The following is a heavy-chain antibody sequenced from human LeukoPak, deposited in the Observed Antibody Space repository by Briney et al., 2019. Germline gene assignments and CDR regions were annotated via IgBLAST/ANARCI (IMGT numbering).Heavy chain of an antibody. CDR1: GFGVSDNY. Sequence: GGSLRLSCAASGFGVSDNYMSWVRQAPGKGLEWVSLIYSDGSTYYADSVKGRFTISRDNSKNTLYLQMNSLRAEDTAVYYCARDGGVVRGVIIRGDYFDYWGQGTLVTVSS. D-gene: IGHD3-10*01. J-gene: IGHJ4*02. CDR3: ARDGGVVRGVIIRGDYFDY. V-gene: IGHV3-53*01. CDR2: IYSDGST.